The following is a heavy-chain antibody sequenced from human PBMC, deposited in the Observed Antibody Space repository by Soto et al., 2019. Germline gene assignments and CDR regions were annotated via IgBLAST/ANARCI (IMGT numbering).Heavy chain of an antibody. J-gene: IGHJ4*02. CDR1: GGSISSYY. CDR2: IYYSGST. Sequence: PSETLSLTCTVSGGSISSYYWSWIRQPPGKGLERIGYIYYSGSTSYKPSLKSRVTISVDTSKNQFSLKLSSVTAADTAVYYCARGRFFFDYWGQGTLVTVSS. V-gene: IGHV4-59*01. D-gene: IGHD2-15*01. CDR3: ARGRFFFDY.